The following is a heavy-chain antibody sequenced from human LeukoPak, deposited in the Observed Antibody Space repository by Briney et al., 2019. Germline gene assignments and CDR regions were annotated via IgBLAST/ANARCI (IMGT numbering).Heavy chain of an antibody. J-gene: IGHJ4*02. Sequence: PGGSLRLSCAASGFTFSSYAMSWVRQAPGKGLEWVSAISGSGGSTYYADSVKGRFTISRDNSKNTLYLQMNSLRAEDTAVYYFAKPPVFSSCRSTRCYSFRGQGTLVTAPS. CDR1: GFTFSSYA. D-gene: IGHD2-2*01. CDR2: ISGSGGST. CDR3: AKPPVFSSCRSTRCYSF. V-gene: IGHV3-23*01.